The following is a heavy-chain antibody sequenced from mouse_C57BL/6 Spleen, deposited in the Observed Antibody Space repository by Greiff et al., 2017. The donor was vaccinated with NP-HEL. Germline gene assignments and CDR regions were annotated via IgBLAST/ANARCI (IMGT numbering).Heavy chain of an antibody. CDR3: ARNWDSLPMDY. CDR1: GYTFTSYW. V-gene: IGHV1-55*01. J-gene: IGHJ4*01. Sequence: QVQLQQSGAELVKPGASVKMSCKASGYTFTSYWITWVKQRPGQGLEWIGDIYPGSGSTNYNEKFKSKATLTVDTSSSTAYMQLSSLTSEDSAVYYCARNWDSLPMDYWGQGTSVTVSS. CDR2: IYPGSGST. D-gene: IGHD4-1*01.